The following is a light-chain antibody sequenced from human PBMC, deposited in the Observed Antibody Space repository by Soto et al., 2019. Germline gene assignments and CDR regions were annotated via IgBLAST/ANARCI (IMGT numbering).Light chain of an antibody. V-gene: IGLV2-14*01. J-gene: IGLJ3*02. Sequence: QSVLTQPASVSGSPGQSITISCTGTSNDVGGYNYVSWYQQHPGKAPKLMIYEVSNWPSGVSNRFSGSKSGNTASLTISGLQAEDEADYYCSSYTNSNTQVFGGGTQLTVL. CDR1: SNDVGGYNY. CDR2: EVS. CDR3: SSYTNSNTQV.